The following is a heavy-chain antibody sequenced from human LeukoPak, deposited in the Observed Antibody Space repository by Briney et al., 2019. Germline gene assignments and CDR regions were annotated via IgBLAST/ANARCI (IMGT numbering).Heavy chain of an antibody. D-gene: IGHD3-9*01. CDR1: GGSISNYY. V-gene: IGHV4-59*01. CDR3: ARVTKDGYFDPLYYMDV. CDR2: IYYSGTT. J-gene: IGHJ6*03. Sequence: SETLSLTCTVSGGSISNYYWNWIRQPPGKGLEWIGYIYYSGTTNYNPSLKSRVSMSVDTSKNQFSLKLSSVTAADTAVYYCARVTKDGYFDPLYYMDVWGKGTTVTISS.